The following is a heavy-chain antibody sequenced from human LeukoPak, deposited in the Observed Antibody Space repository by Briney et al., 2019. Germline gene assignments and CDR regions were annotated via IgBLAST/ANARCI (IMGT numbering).Heavy chain of an antibody. J-gene: IGHJ4*02. V-gene: IGHV3-21*01. CDR2: ISSSSSYI. Sequence: PGGSLRLSCAASGFTFSSYSMNWVRQAPGKGLEWVSSISSSSSYIYYADSVKGRFTISRDNAKNSLCLQMNSLRAEDTAVYYCATTAGPTMVRGVMKSAYYFDYWGQGTLVTVSS. CDR1: GFTFSSYS. CDR3: ATTAGPTMVRGVMKSAYYFDY. D-gene: IGHD3-10*01.